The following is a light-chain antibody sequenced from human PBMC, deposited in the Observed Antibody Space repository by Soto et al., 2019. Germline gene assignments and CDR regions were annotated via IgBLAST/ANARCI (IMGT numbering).Light chain of an antibody. Sequence: DFVMTQSPDSLAVSLGERATINCKSSQSVLYSTNNKNYLAWYQQKPGHPPKLLIYWASTRESGGPDRFSGSGSGTDFTLTISSLQAEDGALYFCQQYYTSPFSFGGGTKVEIK. J-gene: IGKJ4*01. CDR2: WAS. CDR1: QSVLYSTNNKNY. V-gene: IGKV4-1*01. CDR3: QQYYTSPFS.